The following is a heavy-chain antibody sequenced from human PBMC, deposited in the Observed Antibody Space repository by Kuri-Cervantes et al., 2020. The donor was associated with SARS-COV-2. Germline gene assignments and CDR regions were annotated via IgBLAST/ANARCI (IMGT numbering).Heavy chain of an antibody. CDR3: AKSPENDDFWSGYYYYYYMDV. V-gene: IGHV3-23*01. CDR1: GFTFSDYY. Sequence: GASLKISCAASGFTFSDYYMSWIRQAPGKVLEWVSAISGSGGSTYYADSVKGRFTISRDNSKNTLYLQMNSLRAEDTAVYYWAKSPENDDFWSGYYYYYYMDVWGKGTTVTVSS. D-gene: IGHD3-3*01. J-gene: IGHJ6*03. CDR2: ISGSGGST.